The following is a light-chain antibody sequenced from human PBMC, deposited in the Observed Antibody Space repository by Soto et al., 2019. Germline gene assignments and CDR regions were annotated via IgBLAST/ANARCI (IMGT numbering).Light chain of an antibody. V-gene: IGLV2-14*01. J-gene: IGLJ1*01. CDR3: CSYTSSSTYV. CDR2: DVT. Sequence: QSALTQPASVSGSPGQSITISCTGTSSDVGGHDHVSWYQQHPGKVHKLMIYDVTDRPSGVSNRFSGSKSGNTASLTISGLQAEDEADYYCCSYTSSSTYVFGTGTKLTVL. CDR1: SSDVGGHDH.